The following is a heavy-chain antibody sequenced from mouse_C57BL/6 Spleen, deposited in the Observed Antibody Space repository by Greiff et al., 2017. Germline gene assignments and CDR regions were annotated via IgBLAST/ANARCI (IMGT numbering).Heavy chain of an antibody. CDR2: ISDGGSYT. J-gene: IGHJ1*03. V-gene: IGHV5-4*01. CDR3: ARDQTTVVATHWYFDV. D-gene: IGHD1-1*01. CDR1: GFTFSSYA. Sequence: EVKLVESGGGLVKPGGSLKLSCAASGFTFSSYAMSWVRQTPEKRLEWVATISDGGSYTYYPDNAKNNLYLQMSHLKSEDTAMYYCARDQTTVVATHWYFDVWGTGTTVTVSS.